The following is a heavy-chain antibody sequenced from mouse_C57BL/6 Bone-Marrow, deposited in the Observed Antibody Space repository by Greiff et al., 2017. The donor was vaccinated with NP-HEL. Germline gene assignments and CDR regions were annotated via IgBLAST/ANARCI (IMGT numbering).Heavy chain of an antibody. V-gene: IGHV1-42*01. Sequence: EVQLQQSGPELVKPGASVKISCEASGYSFTGYYMNWVKQSPEKSLEWIGEINPSTGGTTYNQKFKAKATLTVDKSSSTAYMQLKSLTSEDSAVYYCAREDFDYWGQGTTLTVSS. CDR2: INPSTGGT. J-gene: IGHJ2*01. CDR1: GYSFTGYY. CDR3: AREDFDY.